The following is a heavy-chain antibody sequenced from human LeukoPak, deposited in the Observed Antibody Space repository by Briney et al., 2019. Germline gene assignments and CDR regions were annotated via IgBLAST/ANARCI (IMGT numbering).Heavy chain of an antibody. CDR3: ARVPGAYYDAFDI. CDR2: INSDGSST. V-gene: IGHV3-74*01. J-gene: IGHJ3*02. CDR1: GFTFSSYW. D-gene: IGHD3-10*01. Sequence: PGGSLRLSCAASGFTFSSYWMHWVRQAPGKGLVWVSRINSDGSSTSYADSVKGRFTISRDNSKNTLYLQMNSLRAEDTAVYYCARVPGAYYDAFDIWGQGTMVTVSS.